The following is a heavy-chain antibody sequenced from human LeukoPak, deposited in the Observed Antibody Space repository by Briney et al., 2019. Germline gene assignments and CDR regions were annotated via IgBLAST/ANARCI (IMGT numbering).Heavy chain of an antibody. J-gene: IGHJ5*02. V-gene: IGHV4-59*01. Sequence: SETLSLTCTVSGGSISSYYRSWIRQPPGKGLEWIGYIYYSGSTNYNPSLKSRVTISVDTSKNQFSLKLSSVTAADTAVYYCARRIAAARYRWFDPWGQGTLVTVSS. D-gene: IGHD6-13*01. CDR2: IYYSGST. CDR1: GGSISSYY. CDR3: ARRIAAARYRWFDP.